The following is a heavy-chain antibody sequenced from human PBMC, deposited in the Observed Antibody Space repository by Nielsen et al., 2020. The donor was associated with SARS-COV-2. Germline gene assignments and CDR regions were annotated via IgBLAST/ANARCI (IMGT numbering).Heavy chain of an antibody. CDR3: AREGHGGYETGGSYFDY. CDR1: GYTFTSYG. V-gene: IGHV1-69*13. D-gene: IGHD5-12*01. CDR2: IIPIFGTA. Sequence: SVKVSCKASGYTFTSYGISWVRQAPGQGLEWMGGIIPIFGTANYAQKFQGRVTITADESTSTAYMELSSLRSEDTAVYYCAREGHGGYETGGSYFDYWGQGTLVTVSS. J-gene: IGHJ4*02.